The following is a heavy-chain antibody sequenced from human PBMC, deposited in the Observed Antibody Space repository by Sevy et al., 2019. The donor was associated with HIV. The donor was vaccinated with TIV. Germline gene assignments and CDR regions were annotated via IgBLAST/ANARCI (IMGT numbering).Heavy chain of an antibody. CDR1: GFTFSSYS. CDR3: ARDPRHYDFWSGYYTGGYYFDY. Sequence: GGSLRLSCAASGFTFSSYSMNWVRQAPGKGLEWVSYISSSSSTIYYADPVKGRFTISRDNAKNSLYLQMNSLRDEDTAVYYCARDPRHYDFWSGYYTGGYYFDYWGQGTLVTVSS. CDR2: ISSSSSTI. D-gene: IGHD3-3*01. J-gene: IGHJ4*02. V-gene: IGHV3-48*02.